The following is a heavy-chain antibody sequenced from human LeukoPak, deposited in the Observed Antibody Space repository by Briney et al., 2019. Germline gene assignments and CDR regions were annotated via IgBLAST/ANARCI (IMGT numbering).Heavy chain of an antibody. CDR3: AKAANYYDSSGYEY. CDR1: GFTFSSYG. J-gene: IGHJ1*01. V-gene: IGHV3-30*02. D-gene: IGHD3-22*01. Sequence: PGGSLRLSCAASGFTFSSYGMHWVRQATGKGLEGVAFIRYDRSNKYYADSVKGRFTISRDNSKNTLYLQMNSLRAEDTAVYYCAKAANYYDSSGYEYWGQGTLVTVSS. CDR2: IRYDRSNK.